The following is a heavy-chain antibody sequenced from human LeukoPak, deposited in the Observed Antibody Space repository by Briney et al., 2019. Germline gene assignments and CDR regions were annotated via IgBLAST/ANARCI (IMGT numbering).Heavy chain of an antibody. V-gene: IGHV1-69*13. CDR3: VRDRGHYYDSSGFYPFDY. Sequence: SVKVSCKASGGTFSSYAVIWVRQAPGQGLEWLGGVIPIFGTTTYAQKFQGRVTISAAESTTTAYMELSSLRSEDTAVYYCVRDRGHYYDSSGFYPFDYWGQGTLVTVSS. D-gene: IGHD3-22*01. CDR1: GGTFSSYA. J-gene: IGHJ4*02. CDR2: VIPIFGTT.